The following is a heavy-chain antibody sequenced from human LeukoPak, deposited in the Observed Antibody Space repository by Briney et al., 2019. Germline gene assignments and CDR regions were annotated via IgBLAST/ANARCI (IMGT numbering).Heavy chain of an antibody. V-gene: IGHV3-33*01. CDR1: GFTFSSYG. D-gene: IGHD3-10*01. J-gene: IGHJ4*02. CDR2: IWYDGSNK. CDR3: ARDDYGSGSRLDY. Sequence: GSLRLSCAASGFTFSSYGMHWVRQAPGKGLEWVAVIWYDGSNKYYADSVKGRFTISRDNSKNTLYLQMNSLRAEDTAVYYCARDDYGSGSRLDYWGQGTLVTVSS.